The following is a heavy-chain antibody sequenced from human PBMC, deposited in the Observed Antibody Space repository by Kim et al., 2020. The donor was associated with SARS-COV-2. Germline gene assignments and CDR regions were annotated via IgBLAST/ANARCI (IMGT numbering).Heavy chain of an antibody. CDR3: ARDREMATIKGVVGYYYYGMDV. CDR2: IYSGGST. CDR1: GFTVSSNY. J-gene: IGHJ6*02. V-gene: IGHV3-66*01. Sequence: GGSLRLSCAASGFTVSSNYMSWVRLAPGKGLEWVSVIYSGGSTYYADSVKGRFTISRDNSKNTLYLQMNSLRAEDTAVYYCARDREMATIKGVVGYYYYGMDVWGQGTTVTVSS. D-gene: IGHD5-12*01.